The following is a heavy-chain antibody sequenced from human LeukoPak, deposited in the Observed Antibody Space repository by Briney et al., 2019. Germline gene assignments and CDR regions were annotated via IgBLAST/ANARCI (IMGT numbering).Heavy chain of an antibody. D-gene: IGHD3-10*01. J-gene: IGHJ6*02. V-gene: IGHV4-59*01. CDR1: GGSINNYY. CDR3: ARDRITMVRGALRYYGMDV. Sequence: SETLSLTCTVSGGSINNYYWSWIRQPPGKGLEWIGYIYYSGSTNYNPSLKSRVTISVDTSKNQFSLKLNSVTAADTAVYYCARDRITMVRGALRYYGMDVWGQGTMVTVSS. CDR2: IYYSGST.